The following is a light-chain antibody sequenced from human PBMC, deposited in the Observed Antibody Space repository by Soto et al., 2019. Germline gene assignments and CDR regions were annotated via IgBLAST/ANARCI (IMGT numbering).Light chain of an antibody. CDR3: MQSIQLSWT. V-gene: IGKV2D-29*01. Sequence: DIVMTQTPLSLSVTPGQPASISCKSSQSLLHSDGKTYLYWYLQKPGQPPQLLIYEVSNRFSGVPEGSGGGGSGTNFTLKISRGGAEDVGFYYCMQSIQLSWTFGQGTKVKIK. J-gene: IGKJ1*01. CDR2: EVS. CDR1: QSLLHSDGKTY.